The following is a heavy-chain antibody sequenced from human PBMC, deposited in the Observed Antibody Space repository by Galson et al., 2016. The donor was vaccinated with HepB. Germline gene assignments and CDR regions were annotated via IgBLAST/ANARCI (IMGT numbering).Heavy chain of an antibody. CDR1: GYDFASLW. CDR2: IFPDDSDT. Sequence: QSGAEVKEPGESLRISCETSGYDFASLWIAWVRQKPGKGLKWMGMIFPDDSDTKYNPPFQGLAIISADRSINTTFLQWSSLKASDTAMYYCARRGSNNGLDYWGQGTPVSVS. D-gene: IGHD2-8*01. CDR3: ARRGSNNGLDY. J-gene: IGHJ4*01. V-gene: IGHV5-51*01.